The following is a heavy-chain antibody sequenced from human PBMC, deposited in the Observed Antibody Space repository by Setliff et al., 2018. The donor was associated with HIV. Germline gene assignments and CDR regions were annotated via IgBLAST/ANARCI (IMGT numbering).Heavy chain of an antibody. CDR2: ISGTGRTT. CDR1: GFTFNNYA. V-gene: IGHV3-23*01. Sequence: GGSLRLSCAASGFTFNNYAMSWVRQAPGKGLEWVSGISGTGRTTYYADSVRGRFTISRDNAKNSLYLQMNSLRAEDTAVYYCAKDHATSSWFTALLDYWGQGALVTVSS. CDR3: AKDHATSSWFTALLDY. D-gene: IGHD6-13*01. J-gene: IGHJ4*02.